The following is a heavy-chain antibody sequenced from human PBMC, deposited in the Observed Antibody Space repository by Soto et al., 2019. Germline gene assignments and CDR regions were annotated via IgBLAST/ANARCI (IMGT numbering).Heavy chain of an antibody. CDR2: IYNNGRT. J-gene: IGHJ4*02. Sequence: SETLSLTCTVSGGSISSGGYYWSWIRQHPGKGLEWIGYIYNNGRTYYNPSLESRVSISIDTSRNQFSLKLNSVTAADTAVYYCARDLNTSGVWGQGTLVTVSS. CDR1: GGSISSGGYY. CDR3: ARDLNTSGV. V-gene: IGHV4-31*03. D-gene: IGHD6-19*01.